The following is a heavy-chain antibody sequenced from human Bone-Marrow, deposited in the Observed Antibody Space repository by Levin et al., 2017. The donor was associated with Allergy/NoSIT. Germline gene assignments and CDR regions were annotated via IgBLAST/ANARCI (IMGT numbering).Heavy chain of an antibody. V-gene: IGHV4-59*01. J-gene: IGHJ4*02. CDR1: GGSIRNFY. CDR2: IYYSGST. Sequence: SETLSLTCTVSGGSIRNFYWSWIRQPPGKRLEWIGYIYYSGSTNYNPSLQSRVTISVDTSKNQFSLTLTSVTAADTSVYYCARITHYDDGSRDYDPGYYFDFWGQGALVTVSS. CDR3: ARITHYDDGSRDYDPGYYFDF. D-gene: IGHD3-22*01.